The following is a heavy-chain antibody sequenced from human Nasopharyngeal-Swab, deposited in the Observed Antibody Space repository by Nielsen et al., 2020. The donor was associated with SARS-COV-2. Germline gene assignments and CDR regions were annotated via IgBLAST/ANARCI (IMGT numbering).Heavy chain of an antibody. V-gene: IGHV3-23*01. CDR3: AKDLPFERIAVAGTAFDY. Sequence: GASLPLSWAASGFTFSSYAMSCVRQAPGKGVERVSAISGSGGSTYYADSVKGRFTISRDNSKNTLYLQMNSLRAEDTAVYYCAKDLPFERIAVAGTAFDYWGQGTLVTVSS. CDR2: ISGSGGST. J-gene: IGHJ4*02. CDR1: GFTFSSYA. D-gene: IGHD6-19*01.